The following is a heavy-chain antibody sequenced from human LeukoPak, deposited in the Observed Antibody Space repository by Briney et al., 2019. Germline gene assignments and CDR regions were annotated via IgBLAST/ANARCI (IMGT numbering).Heavy chain of an antibody. Sequence: GASVKVSCKASGGTFSSYAISWVRQAPGQGLEWMGGIIPIFGTANYAQKFQGRVTITTDESTSTAYMELSSLRSEDTAVYYCARTQTGDANWYFDLWGRGTQVTVSS. CDR1: GGTFSSYA. CDR2: IIPIFGTA. CDR3: ARTQTGDANWYFDL. V-gene: IGHV1-69*05. J-gene: IGHJ2*01. D-gene: IGHD7-27*01.